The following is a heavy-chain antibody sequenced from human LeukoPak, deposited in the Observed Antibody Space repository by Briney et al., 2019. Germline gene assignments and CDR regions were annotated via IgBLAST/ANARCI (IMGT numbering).Heavy chain of an antibody. D-gene: IGHD4-23*01. CDR2: INPSGST. J-gene: IGHJ4*02. CDR3: ARGTTVVTPDFDY. CDR1: GGSFSGYY. Sequence: PSETLSLTCTVYGGSFSGYYWSWIRQPPGKGLEWIGEINPSGSTNYNPSLKSRVTMSVDTSKNQFSLNLSSVTAADTAVYYCARGTTVVTPDFDYWGQGTLVTVSS. V-gene: IGHV4-34*01.